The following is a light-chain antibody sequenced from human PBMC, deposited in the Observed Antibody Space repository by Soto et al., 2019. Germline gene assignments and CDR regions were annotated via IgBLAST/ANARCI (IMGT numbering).Light chain of an antibody. CDR3: QQFNSYPIT. V-gene: IGKV1-13*02. Sequence: AIQLTPSPSSLSASVGDRVTISCLASQDVRGALAWYQQKPGTAPKILIYDVSVLESGVPTRFSGSGSGTDFTLTITSLQPVDVATYYCQQFNSYPITFGQGTRLEIK. J-gene: IGKJ5*01. CDR1: QDVRGA. CDR2: DVS.